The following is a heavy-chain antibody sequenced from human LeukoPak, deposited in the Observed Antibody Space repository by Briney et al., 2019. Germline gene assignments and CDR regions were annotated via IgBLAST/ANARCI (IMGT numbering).Heavy chain of an antibody. Sequence: ASVKVSCKASGYTFTSYDINWVRQATGQGLEWMGWMNPNSGNTGYAQKFQGRVTMTRNTSISTAYMELSSLRSDDTAVYYCAIQNEWELQGAFDIWGQGTMVTVSS. CDR1: GYTFTSYD. D-gene: IGHD1-26*01. CDR3: AIQNEWELQGAFDI. V-gene: IGHV1-8*01. J-gene: IGHJ3*02. CDR2: MNPNSGNT.